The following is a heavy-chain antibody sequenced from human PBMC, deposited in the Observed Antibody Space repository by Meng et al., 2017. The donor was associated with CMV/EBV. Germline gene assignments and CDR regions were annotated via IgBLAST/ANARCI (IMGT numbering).Heavy chain of an antibody. CDR2: IIPIFGTA. CDR3: ARSFDRNYYYYGIDV. CDR1: GGTFSSYA. D-gene: IGHD1-26*01. J-gene: IGHJ6*02. V-gene: IGHV1-69*05. Sequence: SVKVSCKASGGTFSSYAISWVRQAPGQGLEWMGGIIPIFGTANYAQKFQGRVTITTDESTSTAYMELSSLRSEDTAVYYCARSFDRNYYYYGIDVWGQGTTVTVSS.